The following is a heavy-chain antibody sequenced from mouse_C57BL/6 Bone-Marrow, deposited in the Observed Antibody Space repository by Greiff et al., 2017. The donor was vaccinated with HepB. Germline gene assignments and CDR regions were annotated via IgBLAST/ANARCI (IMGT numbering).Heavy chain of an antibody. CDR3: ARAVNAMDY. Sequence: VQLQQSGPGLVKPSQSLSLTCSVTGYSITSGYYWNWIRQFPGNKLEWMGYISYDGSNNYNPSLKNRISITRDTSKNQFFLKLNSVTTEDTATYYCARAVNAMDYWGQGTSVTVSS. CDR2: ISYDGSN. V-gene: IGHV3-6*01. D-gene: IGHD1-1*01. CDR1: GYSITSGYY. J-gene: IGHJ4*01.